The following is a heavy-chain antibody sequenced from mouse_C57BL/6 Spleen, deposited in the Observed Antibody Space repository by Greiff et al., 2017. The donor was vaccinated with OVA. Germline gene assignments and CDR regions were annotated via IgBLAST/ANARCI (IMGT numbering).Heavy chain of an antibody. J-gene: IGHJ4*01. CDR3: ARHHHYYDMDY. V-gene: IGHV5-6*01. CDR2: ISSGGSYT. Sequence: EVQGVESGGDLVKPGGSLKLSCAASGFTFSSYGMSWVRQTPDKRLEWVATISSGGSYTYYPDSVKGRFTISRDNAKNTLYLQMSSLKSEDTAMYYCARHHHYYDMDYWGQGTSVTVSS. CDR1: GFTFSSYG.